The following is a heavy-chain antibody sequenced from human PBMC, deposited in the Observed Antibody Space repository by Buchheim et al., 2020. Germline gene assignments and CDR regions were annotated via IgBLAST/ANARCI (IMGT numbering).Heavy chain of an antibody. CDR3: ARHSPLEARPAGFDP. D-gene: IGHD6-6*01. V-gene: IGHV3-21*01. Sequence: EVQLVESGGGLVKPGGSLRLSCAASGFTFSSYSMNWVRQAPGKGLEWVSSISSSSSYIYYADSVKGRFTISRDNAKNSLYLQMNSLRAEDTAVYYCARHSPLEARPAGFDPWGQGTL. CDR2: ISSSSSYI. CDR1: GFTFSSYS. J-gene: IGHJ5*02.